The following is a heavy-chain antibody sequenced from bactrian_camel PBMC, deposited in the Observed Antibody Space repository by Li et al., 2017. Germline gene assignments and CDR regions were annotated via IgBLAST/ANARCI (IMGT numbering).Heavy chain of an antibody. V-gene: IGHV3S55*01. Sequence: HVQLVESGGGSVQAGGSLRLSCTASGITFREPDMGWYRQAAGKECELVSTIVYGGKPYYSDSVKGRFTISRDDATATLYLQMNSLEPEDTAMYYCTKGDQAAWSMFRRMGYWGQGTQVTVS. CDR1: GITFREPD. CDR3: TKGDQAAWSMFRRMGY. J-gene: IGHJ4*01. D-gene: IGHD1*01. CDR2: IVYGGKP.